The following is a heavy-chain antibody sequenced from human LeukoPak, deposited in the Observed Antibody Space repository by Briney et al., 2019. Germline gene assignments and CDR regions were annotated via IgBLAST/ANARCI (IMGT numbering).Heavy chain of an antibody. V-gene: IGHV4-59*01. D-gene: IGHD3-16*02. J-gene: IGHJ3*02. CDR1: GGSISSYY. CDR2: IYYSGST. Sequence: PSETLSLTCAVSGGSISSYYWSWIRQPPGKGLEWIGDIYYSGSTNYNPSLKSRVTISVDTSKNQFSLKLSSVTAADTAVYYCARDCYDYVWGSYPSHGYAFDIWGQGTMVTVSS. CDR3: ARDCYDYVWGSYPSHGYAFDI.